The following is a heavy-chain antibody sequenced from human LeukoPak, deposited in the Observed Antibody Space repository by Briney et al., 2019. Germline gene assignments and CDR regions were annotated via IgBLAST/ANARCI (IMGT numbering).Heavy chain of an antibody. Sequence: GASVKVSCKVSGYTLTELSMHWVRQAPGKGLEWVGGFDPEDGETIYAQKFQGRVTMTEDTSTDTAYMELSSLRSGDTAVYYCATRERYYGSGSTFDYWGQGTLVTVSS. D-gene: IGHD3-10*01. J-gene: IGHJ4*02. V-gene: IGHV1-24*01. CDR2: FDPEDGET. CDR3: ATRERYYGSGSTFDY. CDR1: GYTLTELS.